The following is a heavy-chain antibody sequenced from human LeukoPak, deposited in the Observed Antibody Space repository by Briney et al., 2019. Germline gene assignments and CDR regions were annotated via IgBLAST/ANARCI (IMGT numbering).Heavy chain of an antibody. CDR2: ISSSGSTI. Sequence: GGSLRLSCAASGFTFSDYYMSWIRQAPGKGLEWVSYISSSGSTIYYADSVKGRFTISRDNAKNSLYLQMNSLRAEDTAVYYCARGYCSSTSCYNLKGDYWGQGTLVTVSS. D-gene: IGHD2-2*02. CDR1: GFTFSDYY. J-gene: IGHJ4*02. V-gene: IGHV3-11*04. CDR3: ARGYCSSTSCYNLKGDY.